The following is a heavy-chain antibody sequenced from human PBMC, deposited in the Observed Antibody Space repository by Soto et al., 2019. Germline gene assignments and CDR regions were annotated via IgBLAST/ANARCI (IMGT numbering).Heavy chain of an antibody. J-gene: IGHJ4*02. CDR3: ALDFLRGLAVAGFDF. D-gene: IGHD6-19*01. Sequence: PGGSLRLSCAASGFTFSSYAMSWVRQAPGKGLEWVSAISASGGSTYYADSVKGRFTISRDNSKNTLYLQMNSLRAEDTAVYYYALDFLRGLAVAGFDFWGQGTLVTVSS. V-gene: IGHV3-23*01. CDR2: ISASGGST. CDR1: GFTFSSYA.